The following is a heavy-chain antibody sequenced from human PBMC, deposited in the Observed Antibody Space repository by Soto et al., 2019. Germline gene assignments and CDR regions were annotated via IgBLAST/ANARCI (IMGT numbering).Heavy chain of an antibody. CDR1: GFTFNSAW. V-gene: IGHV3-15*01. J-gene: IGHJ4*02. CDR2: MKSKGDGGTA. CDR3: TPDISTANSFDS. Sequence: GGSLRLSCVASGFTFNSAWMNWVRQAPGKGLEWVGRMKSKGDGGTAKYAAPGKGRFTIARDDRKNTLSLTMNSLKTEDTAVYYCTPDISTANSFDSWGQGTLVTVSS. D-gene: IGHD4-17*01.